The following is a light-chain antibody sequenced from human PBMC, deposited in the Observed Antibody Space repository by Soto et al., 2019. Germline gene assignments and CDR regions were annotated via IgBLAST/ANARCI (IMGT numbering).Light chain of an antibody. Sequence: AIQMTQSPSSLSASVGDRVTISCRASQGIGNALGWYQQKPGKPPKVLIYGASNLHSGFPPRFSGRGTGTDFPLAISSLQPEDSATYYCLQDINYPWTVGQGTKVDIK. CDR2: GAS. J-gene: IGKJ1*01. V-gene: IGKV1-6*01. CDR3: LQDINYPWT. CDR1: QGIGNA.